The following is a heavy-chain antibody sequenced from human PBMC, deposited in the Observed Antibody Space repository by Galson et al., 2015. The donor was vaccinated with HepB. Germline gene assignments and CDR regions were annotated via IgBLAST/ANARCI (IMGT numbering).Heavy chain of an antibody. CDR2: INPSGGST. J-gene: IGHJ2*01. Sequence: SVKVSCKASGYTFTSYYMHWVRQAPGQGLEWMGIINPSGGSTSYAQKFQGRVTMTRDTSTSTVYMELSSLRSEDTAVYYCARAFHDYGDYEGYFDLWGRGTLVTVSS. CDR1: GYTFTSYY. CDR3: ARAFHDYGDYEGYFDL. V-gene: IGHV1-46*01. D-gene: IGHD4-17*01.